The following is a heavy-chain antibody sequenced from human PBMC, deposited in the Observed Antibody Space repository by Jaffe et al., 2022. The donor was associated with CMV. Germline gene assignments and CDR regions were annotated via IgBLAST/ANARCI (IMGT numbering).Heavy chain of an antibody. Sequence: QVQLVESGGGVVQPGRSLRLSCAASGFTFSSYGMHWVRQAPGKGLEWVAVIWYDGSNKYYADSVKGRFTISRDNSKNTLYLQMNSLRAEDTAVYYCARGDSSGWGAEYFQHWGQGTLVTVSS. V-gene: IGHV3-33*01. CDR1: GFTFSSYG. D-gene: IGHD6-19*01. J-gene: IGHJ1*01. CDR2: IWYDGSNK. CDR3: ARGDSSGWGAEYFQH.